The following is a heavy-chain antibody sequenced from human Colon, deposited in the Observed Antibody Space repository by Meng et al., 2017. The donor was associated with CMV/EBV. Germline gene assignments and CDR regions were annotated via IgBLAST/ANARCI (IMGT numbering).Heavy chain of an antibody. CDR1: GVSVTSGAYH. CDR3: AKSRSSTPGIVDD. D-gene: IGHD2/OR15-2a*01. J-gene: IGHJ4*02. V-gene: IGHV4-61*08. CDR2: IYDTGIT. Sequence: QVHRAESVPGRVTPSETISLHCIVSGVSVTSGAYHWSWIRQSPGKGLEWIGYIYDTGITIYNPSLKSRVTIFLETSKNQFSLNLNSMTTADTAVYYCAKSRSSTPGIVDDWGQGTLVTVSS.